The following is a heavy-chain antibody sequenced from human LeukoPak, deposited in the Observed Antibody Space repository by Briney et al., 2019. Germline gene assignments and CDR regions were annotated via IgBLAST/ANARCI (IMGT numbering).Heavy chain of an antibody. V-gene: IGHV1-69*05. CDR2: IIPIFGTA. CDR1: GGTFSSYA. CDR3: GRVGYYYGSGSYWFDP. Sequence: ASVKVSCKASGGTFSSYAISWVRQAPGQGLEWMGGIIPIFGTANYAQKFQGRVTITTDESTSTAYMELSSLRSEDTAVYYCGRVGYYYGSGSYWFDPWGQGTLVTVSS. D-gene: IGHD3-10*01. J-gene: IGHJ5*02.